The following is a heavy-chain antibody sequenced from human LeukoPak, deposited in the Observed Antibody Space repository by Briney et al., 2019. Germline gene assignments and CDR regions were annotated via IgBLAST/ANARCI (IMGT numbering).Heavy chain of an antibody. V-gene: IGHV1-2*02. D-gene: IGHD6-13*01. CDR2: INPNSGGT. CDR3: AKSLYSSGWYWGNWFDP. Sequence: ASVKVSCKASGYTFTGYYMHWVRQAPGQGLEWMGWINPNSGGTNYAQKFQGRVTMTRDTSISTAYMELSRLRSDDTAVYYCAKSLYSSGWYWGNWFDPWGQGTLVTVSS. CDR1: GYTFTGYY. J-gene: IGHJ5*02.